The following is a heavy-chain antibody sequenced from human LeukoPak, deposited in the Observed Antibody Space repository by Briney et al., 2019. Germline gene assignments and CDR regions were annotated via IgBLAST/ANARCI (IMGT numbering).Heavy chain of an antibody. CDR1: GFTFTSYV. Sequence: GGSLRLSCAASGFTFTSYVMTWVRQAPGKGLEWVSTISGSGAYTDYADSVKGRFTVSRDNSKNVLYLQMNSLRAEDTAVYYCAKDRYCSGGSCYGLDYWGQGTLVTVSS. CDR3: AKDRYCSGGSCYGLDY. CDR2: ISGSGAYT. D-gene: IGHD2-15*01. J-gene: IGHJ4*02. V-gene: IGHV3-23*01.